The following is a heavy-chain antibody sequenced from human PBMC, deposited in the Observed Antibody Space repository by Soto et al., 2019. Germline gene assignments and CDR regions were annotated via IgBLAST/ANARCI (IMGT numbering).Heavy chain of an antibody. Sequence: DVHLLESGGGLVPPGGSLRLSCAASGFSFSRYAMIWVRPAPGKGQAWVSGITGSGGTIEYAASVKGRCTVSRDNSKNTVDLQMNSRSAEVTSMYYCGKDDVDGDGLWLVAGWGQGILVTVS. CDR1: GFSFSRYA. V-gene: IGHV3-23*01. CDR2: ITGSGGTI. CDR3: GKDDVDGDGLWLVAG. D-gene: IGHD2-21*02. J-gene: IGHJ1*01.